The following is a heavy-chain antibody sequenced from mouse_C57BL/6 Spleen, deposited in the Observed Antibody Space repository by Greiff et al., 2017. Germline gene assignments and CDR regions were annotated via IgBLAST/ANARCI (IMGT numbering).Heavy chain of an antibody. CDR3: ARTCGSSYAWFAY. J-gene: IGHJ3*01. D-gene: IGHD1-1*01. CDR1: GYTFTSYW. CDR2: IDPNSGGT. Sequence: QVQLQQPGAELVKPGASVKLSCKASGYTFTSYWMHWVKQRPGRGLEWIGRIDPNSGGTKYNEKFKSTATLTVDKPSSTAYMQLSSLTSEDSAVYVYARTCGSSYAWFAYWGTGTLVTVSA. V-gene: IGHV1-72*01.